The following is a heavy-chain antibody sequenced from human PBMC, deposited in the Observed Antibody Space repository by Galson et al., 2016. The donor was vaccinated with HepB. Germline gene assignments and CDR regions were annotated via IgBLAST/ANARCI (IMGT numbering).Heavy chain of an antibody. CDR3: ARVKGGKSGWYSSFYSFDY. J-gene: IGHJ4*02. CDR2: IIPIFGTA. CDR1: GGTFTNFL. V-gene: IGHV1-69*13. D-gene: IGHD6-19*01. Sequence: SVKVSCKASGGTFTNFLISWVRQAPGQGLEWMGGIIPIFGTANYAQKFQGRVTITADEYTNTAYMELSSLKSEDTAVYYCARVKGGKSGWYSSFYSFDYWGQGTLVTVSS.